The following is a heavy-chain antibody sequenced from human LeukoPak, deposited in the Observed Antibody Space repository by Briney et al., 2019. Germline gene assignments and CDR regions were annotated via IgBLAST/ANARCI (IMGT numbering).Heavy chain of an antibody. CDR1: GLTFRNYA. CDR2: ICANDGNT. Sequence: GGSLRLSCAASGLTFRNYAMSWVRQAPGKGLEWVSVICANDGNTYYADAVKGRFTISRDNAKDSLYLQMNSLRAEDTAVYYCAKDSLQWELQRIIDYWGQGTLVTVSS. CDR3: AKDSLQWELQRIIDY. D-gene: IGHD1-26*01. V-gene: IGHV3-23*01. J-gene: IGHJ4*02.